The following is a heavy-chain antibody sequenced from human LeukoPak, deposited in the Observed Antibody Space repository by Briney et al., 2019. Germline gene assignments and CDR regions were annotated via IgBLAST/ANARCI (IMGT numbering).Heavy chain of an antibody. J-gene: IGHJ3*02. CDR1: GFTFSSYS. D-gene: IGHD6-13*01. V-gene: IGHV3-21*01. CDR3: ARDRGVGIGAFDI. CDR2: ISSSSSYI. Sequence: GGSLRLSCAASGFTFSSYSMNWVRQAPGKGLEWVSSISSSSSYIYYADSVKGRFTISRDNAKNSLYLQMNSLRAEDTAVYYRARDRGVGIGAFDIWGQGTMVTVSS.